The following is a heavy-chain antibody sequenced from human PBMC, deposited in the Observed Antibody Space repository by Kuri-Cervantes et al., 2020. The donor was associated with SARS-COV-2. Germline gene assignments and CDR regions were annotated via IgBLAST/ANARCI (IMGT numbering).Heavy chain of an antibody. D-gene: IGHD3-10*01. CDR2: IYHSGST. CDR3: ARDRMESLLWFGVVGAFDI. J-gene: IGHJ3*02. V-gene: IGHV4-30-2*05. CDR1: GGSISSGGYS. Sequence: SETLSLTCAVSGGSISSGGYSWSWIRQPPGKGLEWIGYIYHSGSTYYNPSLKSRVTISVDTSKNQFSLKLSSVTAADTAVYYCARDRMESLLWFGVVGAFDIWGQGTMVTVSS.